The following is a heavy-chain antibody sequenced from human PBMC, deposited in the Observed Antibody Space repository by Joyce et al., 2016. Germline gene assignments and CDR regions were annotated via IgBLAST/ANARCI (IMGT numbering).Heavy chain of an antibody. CDR1: GFTFSSYG. Sequence: EVQLVESGRVLVQPGGSLRLSCAASGFTFSSYGMDWVRQAPGQGLEWVSYISGSSNIILYADSVRGRFTISRDNAKNSLYLQMNSLRVEDTAVYYCVRDWATTVTTALDYWGQGTLVTVSS. CDR2: ISGSSNII. D-gene: IGHD4-17*01. V-gene: IGHV3-48*01. CDR3: VRDWATTVTTALDY. J-gene: IGHJ4*02.